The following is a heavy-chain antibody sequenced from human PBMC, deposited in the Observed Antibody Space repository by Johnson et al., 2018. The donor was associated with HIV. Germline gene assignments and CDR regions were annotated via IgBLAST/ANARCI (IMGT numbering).Heavy chain of an antibody. CDR2: IRYDTSNK. V-gene: IGHV3-30*02. D-gene: IGHD6-13*01. CDR3: AKEFSSSWGMAFDI. Sequence: QVQLVESGGGVVQPGGSLRLSCTASGFTFSSFGMHWVRQAPGKGLAWVAFIRYDTSNKYYADSVKGRFTISRDNSRNTLDLQMNSLRAEDTAVYYCAKEFSSSWGMAFDIWGQGTMVTVSS. CDR1: GFTFSSFG. J-gene: IGHJ3*02.